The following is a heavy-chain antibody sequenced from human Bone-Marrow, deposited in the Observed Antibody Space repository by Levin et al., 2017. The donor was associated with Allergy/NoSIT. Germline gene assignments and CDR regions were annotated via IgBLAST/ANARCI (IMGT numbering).Heavy chain of an antibody. V-gene: IGHV4-30-4*08. CDR2: IFPSGLT. CDR3: ARRRGYGGHDSSNWYFDL. D-gene: IGHD5-12*01. Sequence: NSSETLSLTCTVSGAFINGGDYYWTWIRQTPGKGLEWVGHIFPSGLTHYYPPLKSRVTISLDTSNNHFSLTLTSVTVADTAVYFCARRRGYGGHDSSNWYFDLWGRGTLVSVFS. J-gene: IGHJ2*01. CDR1: GAFINGGDYY.